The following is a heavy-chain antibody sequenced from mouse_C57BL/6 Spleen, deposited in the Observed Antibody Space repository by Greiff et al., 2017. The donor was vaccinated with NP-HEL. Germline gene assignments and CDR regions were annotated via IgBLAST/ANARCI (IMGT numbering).Heavy chain of an antibody. Sequence: DVQLQESGPGLVKPSQSLSLTCSVTGYSITSGYYWYWIRQSPGNLLEWMGYLSYAGSTNYNPSLKNPISITRDTSNNQFFLKLNSVTTEDTATYYCARSGYDPYYFDYWGQGTTLTVSS. D-gene: IGHD2-3*01. CDR3: ARSGYDPYYFDY. V-gene: IGHV3-6*01. J-gene: IGHJ2*01. CDR1: GYSITSGYY. CDR2: LSYAGST.